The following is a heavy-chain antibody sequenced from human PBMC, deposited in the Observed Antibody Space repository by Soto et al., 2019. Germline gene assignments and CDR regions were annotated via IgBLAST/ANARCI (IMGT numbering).Heavy chain of an antibody. CDR2: ISGSGGST. V-gene: IGHV3-23*01. CDR1: GFTFSNYA. CDR3: AKGNDFWSGYSSFHY. J-gene: IGHJ4*02. Sequence: EVQLLESGGGLVQPGGSLRLSCAASGFTFSNYAMTWVRQAPGKGLEWVSAISGSGGSTYYADSVKGRFTISRDNSKNTLYLQMNSLRAEDTAVYYCAKGNDFWSGYSSFHYWGQGTLVTVSS. D-gene: IGHD3-3*01.